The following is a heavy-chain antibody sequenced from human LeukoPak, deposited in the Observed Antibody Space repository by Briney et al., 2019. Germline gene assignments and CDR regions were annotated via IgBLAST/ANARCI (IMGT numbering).Heavy chain of an antibody. CDR2: IYYSGST. Sequence: PSETLSLTCTVSGGSISSGGYYWSWIRQLPGKGLEWIGYIYYSGSTCYNPSLKSRVTISVDTSKNQFSLKLSSVTAADTAVYYCARDRYYGSGSYPYFDYWGQGTLVTVSS. D-gene: IGHD3-10*01. V-gene: IGHV4-31*03. CDR1: GGSISSGGYY. J-gene: IGHJ4*02. CDR3: ARDRYYGSGSYPYFDY.